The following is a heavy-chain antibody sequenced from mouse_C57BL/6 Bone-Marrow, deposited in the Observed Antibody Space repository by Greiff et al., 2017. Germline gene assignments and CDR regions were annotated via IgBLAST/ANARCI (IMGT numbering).Heavy chain of an antibody. J-gene: IGHJ1*03. V-gene: IGHV1-84*01. CDR2: IYPGSGNT. CDR3: ARSYGRYFDV. D-gene: IGHD1-2*01. Sequence: LQESGPELVKPGASVKISCKASGYTFTDYYINWVKQRPGQGLEWIGWIYPGSGNTKYNEKFKGKATLTVETSSSTAYMQLSSLTSEDSAVDFWARSYGRYFDVWGTGTTVTVSS. CDR1: GYTFTDYY.